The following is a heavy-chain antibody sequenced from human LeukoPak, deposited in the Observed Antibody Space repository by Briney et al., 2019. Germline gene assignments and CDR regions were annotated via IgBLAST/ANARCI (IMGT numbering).Heavy chain of an antibody. CDR2: FYDSGNT. D-gene: IGHD2-8*02. V-gene: IGHV4-38-2*02. CDR3: ARDRYWRYFDY. Sequence: PSETLSLTCTVSGYSISSGYYWGWIRQPPGKGLEWIGSFYDSGNTYYNPSLKSRVTMSVDTSKNQFSLKLSSVTAADTAVYYCARDRYWRYFDYWGQGTLVTVSS. J-gene: IGHJ4*02. CDR1: GYSISSGYY.